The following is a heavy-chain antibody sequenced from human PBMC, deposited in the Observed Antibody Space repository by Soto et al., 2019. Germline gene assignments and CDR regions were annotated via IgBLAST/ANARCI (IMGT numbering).Heavy chain of an antibody. J-gene: IGHJ4*02. CDR2: IWYDGSNK. Sequence: PGGSLRLSCAASGFTFSSYGMHWVRQAPGKGLEWVAVIWYDGSNKYYADSVKGRFTISRDNSKNTLYLQMNSLRAEDTAVYYCAGGSDRAFLWGQGTLVTVSS. CDR3: AGGSDRAFL. D-gene: IGHD3-16*01. V-gene: IGHV3-33*01. CDR1: GFTFSSYG.